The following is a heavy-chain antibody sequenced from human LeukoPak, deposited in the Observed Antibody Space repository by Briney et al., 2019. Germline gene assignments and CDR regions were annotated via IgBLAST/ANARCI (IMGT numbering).Heavy chain of an antibody. V-gene: IGHV3-21*01. Sequence: GGSLRLSCAASGFTFSSYSMNWVRQAPGKGLEWVSSISSSSSYIYYADSVKGRFTISRDNAKNSLYLQMNSLRAEDTAVYYCARDLVGATTEFDYWGQGTLVTVSS. CDR2: ISSSSSYI. D-gene: IGHD1-26*01. CDR3: ARDLVGATTEFDY. CDR1: GFTFSSYS. J-gene: IGHJ4*02.